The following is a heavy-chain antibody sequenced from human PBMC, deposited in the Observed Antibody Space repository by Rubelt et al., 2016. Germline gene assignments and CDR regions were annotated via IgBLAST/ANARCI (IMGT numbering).Heavy chain of an antibody. J-gene: IGHJ3*02. CDR2: IYSGGSGST. CDR1: GFTFGDYA. Sequence: LVESGGGLVQPGRSLRLSCTASGFTFGDYAMSWVRQAPGKGLEWASGIYSGGSGSTNYADSVKGRFTISRDNSKNTLYLQMNSLRAEDTAIYYCAKDLIVGAPYDASDIWGQGTVVTVSS. CDR3: AKDLIVGAPYDASDI. D-gene: IGHD1-26*01. V-gene: IGHV3-23*03.